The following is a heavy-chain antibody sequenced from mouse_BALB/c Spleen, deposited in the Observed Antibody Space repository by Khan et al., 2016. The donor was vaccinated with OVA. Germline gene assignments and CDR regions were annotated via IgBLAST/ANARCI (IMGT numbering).Heavy chain of an antibody. D-gene: IGHD1-1*01. Sequence: EVQLQESGPDLVKPSQSLSLTCTVTGSSITSAYSWHWVRQFPGNKQEWMGYIHSSGITNYNPSLKSRLSITRDTSKNPSFLQLNSVTTEDTATYYCARCGGSRAVDYWGQGSTLTVSA. J-gene: IGHJ2*01. CDR1: GSSITSAYS. CDR2: IHSSGIT. CDR3: ARCGGSRAVDY. V-gene: IGHV3-1*02.